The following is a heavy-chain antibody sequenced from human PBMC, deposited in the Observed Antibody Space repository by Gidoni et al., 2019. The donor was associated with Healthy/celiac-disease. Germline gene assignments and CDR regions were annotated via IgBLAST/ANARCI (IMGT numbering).Heavy chain of an antibody. D-gene: IGHD6-13*01. CDR2: INPNSGGT. CDR1: GYTFTGYY. CDR3: ARGRNSSPPWGGAFDI. Sequence: QVQLVQAGAEVKKPGASVKVSCKASGYTFTGYYMHWVRQAPGQGLEWMGWINPNSGGTNYAQKFQGRVTMTRDTSISTAYMELSRLRSDDTAVYYCARGRNSSPPWGGAFDIWGQGTMVTVSS. J-gene: IGHJ3*02. V-gene: IGHV1-2*02.